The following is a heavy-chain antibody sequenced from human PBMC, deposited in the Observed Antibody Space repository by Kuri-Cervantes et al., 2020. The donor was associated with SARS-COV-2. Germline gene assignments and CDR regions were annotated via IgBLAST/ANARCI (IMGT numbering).Heavy chain of an antibody. V-gene: IGHV4-34*01. Sequence: LRLSCTVSGGSISSYYWSWIRQSPGKGLEWIGEINQSGNSSFNPSFKSRVILLLDTSKNQFSLKLNSVTAADTAVYYCAREGAAAGAWDAFDIWGQGSMVTVSS. CDR1: GGSISSYY. CDR3: AREGAAAGAWDAFDI. D-gene: IGHD6-13*01. J-gene: IGHJ3*02. CDR2: INQSGNS.